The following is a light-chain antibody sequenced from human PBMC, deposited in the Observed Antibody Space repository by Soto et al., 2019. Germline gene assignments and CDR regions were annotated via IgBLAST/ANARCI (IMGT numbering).Light chain of an antibody. CDR2: AAS. CDR1: QSISSY. Sequence: DIQMTQSPSSLSASVGDRVTITCRASQSISSYLHWYQQKPGKAPKLLIYAASSLQSGVPSRFSGSGSRTDFTLTISSLQPEDFATYYCQRSFSTPLTLGGGTKVEIK. CDR3: QRSFSTPLT. V-gene: IGKV1-39*01. J-gene: IGKJ4*01.